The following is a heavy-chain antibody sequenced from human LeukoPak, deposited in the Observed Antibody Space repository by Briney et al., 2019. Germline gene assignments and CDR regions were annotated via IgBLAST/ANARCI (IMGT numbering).Heavy chain of an antibody. Sequence: GGSLRLSCAASGVTFRGYSMNWGRQAPGKGLGGVSYISSSSSTIYSADSVKGRFTISRDNAKNSLYLQMNSLSAEATAVYYCGRDRDGQLPDLAFDIWGQGTMVTVSS. V-gene: IGHV3-48*01. J-gene: IGHJ3*02. D-gene: IGHD2-2*01. CDR1: GVTFRGYS. CDR2: ISSSSSTI. CDR3: GRDRDGQLPDLAFDI.